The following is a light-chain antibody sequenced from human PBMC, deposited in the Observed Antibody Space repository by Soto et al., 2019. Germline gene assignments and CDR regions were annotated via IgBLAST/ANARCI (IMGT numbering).Light chain of an antibody. V-gene: IGKV1-39*01. CDR3: QQSYRSPYT. CDR1: QSVVTY. J-gene: IGKJ2*01. CDR2: GAS. Sequence: DIQMTQSPSSLSASVGDTVTVTCRASQSVVTYLNWYQQKPGKAPELLIYGASSLQSGVPSRFSGSGSRSDFTLTIKRLQPEDFATYYCQQSYRSPYTFGQGTKVDIK.